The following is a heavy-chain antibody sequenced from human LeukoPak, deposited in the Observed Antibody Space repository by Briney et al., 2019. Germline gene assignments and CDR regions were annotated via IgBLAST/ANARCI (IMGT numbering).Heavy chain of an antibody. D-gene: IGHD1-26*01. CDR3: ARAYSGSYSPFDY. J-gene: IGHJ4*02. Sequence: SETLSLTCTASGVTISSYSWSWIRQPPGKGLEWIGYIYDSGSTNYNPSRKSRVTITVDTYKDQFSLKLSSMTAADTAVYYCARAYSGSYSPFDYWGQGTLVTVSS. CDR2: IYDSGST. CDR1: GVTISSYS. V-gene: IGHV4-59*01.